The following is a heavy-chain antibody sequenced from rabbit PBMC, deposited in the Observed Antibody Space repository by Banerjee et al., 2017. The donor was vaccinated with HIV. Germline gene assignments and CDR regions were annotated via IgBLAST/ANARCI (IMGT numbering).Heavy chain of an antibody. CDR3: ARGNYPRWNL. Sequence: QSLEESGGDLVKPGASLTLTCTASGFSFSSSYYMCWVRQAPGKGLEWIACIYAGSSGSTYYASWAKGRFTISKTSSTTVTLQMTSLTAADTATYFCARGNYPRWNLWGQGTLVTVS. CDR2: IYAGSSGST. D-gene: IGHD7-1*01. J-gene: IGHJ4*01. CDR1: GFSFSSSYY. V-gene: IGHV1S40*01.